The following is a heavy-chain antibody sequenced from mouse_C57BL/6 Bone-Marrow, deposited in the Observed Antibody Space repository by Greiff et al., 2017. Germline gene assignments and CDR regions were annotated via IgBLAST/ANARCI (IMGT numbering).Heavy chain of an antibody. CDR2: IDPENGDT. D-gene: IGHD2-5*01. CDR1: GFNIKDDY. CDR3: TFYSNWGY. Sequence: VQLQQSGAELVRPGASVKLSCTASGFNIKDDYMPWVKQRPEQGLEWIGWIDPENGDTEYASKFQGKATITADTSSNTAYLQLSSLTSEDTAVYYCTFYSNWGYWGQGTTLTVSS. J-gene: IGHJ2*01. V-gene: IGHV14-4*01.